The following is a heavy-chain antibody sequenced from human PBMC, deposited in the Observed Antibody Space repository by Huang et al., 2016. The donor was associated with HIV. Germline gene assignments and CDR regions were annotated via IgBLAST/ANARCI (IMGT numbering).Heavy chain of an antibody. CDR3: ASQHIGAAATWF. Sequence: QLKLQESGPGQVKPSETLSLTCTVSGDFISSTNYYWGWIRQSPGKGLEWVGSVYQSGSTNYSPSLKRRVTLSVDTSRNQFSLRLNSVTAADTAVYYCASQHIGAAATWFWGRGTQVAVSS. V-gene: IGHV4-39*01. CDR2: VYQSGST. CDR1: GDFISSTNYY. D-gene: IGHD6-13*01. J-gene: IGHJ4*02.